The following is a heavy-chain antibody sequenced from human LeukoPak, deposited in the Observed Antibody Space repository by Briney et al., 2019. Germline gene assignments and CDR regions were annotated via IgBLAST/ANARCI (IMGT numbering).Heavy chain of an antibody. J-gene: IGHJ3*02. CDR1: GGTFSSYA. CDR2: IIPIFGTA. Sequence: ASVKVSCKASGGTFSSYAISWVRQAPGQGLEWMGGIIPIFGTANYAQKFQGRVTITADKSTSTAYMELSSLRSEDTAVYYCARGWLWFGELLLKGEDAFDIWGQGTMVTVSS. D-gene: IGHD3-10*01. V-gene: IGHV1-69*06. CDR3: ARGWLWFGELLLKGEDAFDI.